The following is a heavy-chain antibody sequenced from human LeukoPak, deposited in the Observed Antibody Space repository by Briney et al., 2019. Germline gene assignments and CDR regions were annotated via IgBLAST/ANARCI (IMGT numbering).Heavy chain of an antibody. V-gene: IGHV4-31*03. CDR3: ARLEDYYYDSSGSNDAFDI. CDR2: IYYSGST. D-gene: IGHD3-22*01. J-gene: IGHJ3*02. CDR1: GGSISSGGYY. Sequence: SETLSLTCTVSGGSISSGGYYWSWLRQHPGKGLEWIGYIYYSGSTYYNPSLKSRVTISVDTSKNQFSLKLSSVTAADTAVYYCARLEDYYYDSSGSNDAFDIWGQGTMVTVSS.